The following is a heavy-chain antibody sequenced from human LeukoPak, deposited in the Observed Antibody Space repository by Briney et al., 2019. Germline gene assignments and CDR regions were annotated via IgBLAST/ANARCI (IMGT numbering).Heavy chain of an antibody. CDR3: ARHRTVAGPLYFDY. CDR1: GGFISSPSYY. D-gene: IGHD6-19*01. CDR2: IYNSGTT. V-gene: IGHV4-39*01. Sequence: SETLSLTCTVSGGFISSPSYYWGWIRQPPGKGLEWIGSIYNSGTTYYNPSLKSRVTISVDTSKNHFSLKLSSVTAADTAVYYCARHRTVAGPLYFDYWGQGTPVSVSS. J-gene: IGHJ4*02.